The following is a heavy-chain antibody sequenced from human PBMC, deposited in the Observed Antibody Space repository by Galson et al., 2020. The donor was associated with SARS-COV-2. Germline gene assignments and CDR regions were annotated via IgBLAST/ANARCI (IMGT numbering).Heavy chain of an antibody. CDR1: GGSLKAYY. V-gene: IGHV4-59*13. D-gene: IGHD1-26*01. J-gene: IGHJ4*02. CDR3: ARRPPGTYIYFDT. CDR2: ISDTGST. Sequence: SETLSLTCTVSGGSLKAYYWGWIRQPPGQGLEWIAYISDTGSTNYNPSLRSRVTISLDTSKNRFSLTLRSVTAADSAIFYCARRPPGTYIYFDTWGQGTLVTVSS.